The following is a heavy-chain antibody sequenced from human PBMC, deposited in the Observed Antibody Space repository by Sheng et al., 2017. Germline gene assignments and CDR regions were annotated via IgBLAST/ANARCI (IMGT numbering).Heavy chain of an antibody. D-gene: IGHD3-16*01. CDR3: ANDWVTFGGVYSGEDAFDI. V-gene: IGHV3-30*18. CDR2: ISYDGSNK. J-gene: IGHJ3*02. Sequence: QVQLVESGGGVVQPGRSLRLSCAXSGFTFSSYGMHWVRQAPGKGLEWVAVISYDGSNKYYADSVKGRFTISRDNSKNTLYLQMNSLRAEDTAVYYCANDWVTFGGVYSGEDAFDIWGQGTMVTVSS. CDR1: GFTFSSYG.